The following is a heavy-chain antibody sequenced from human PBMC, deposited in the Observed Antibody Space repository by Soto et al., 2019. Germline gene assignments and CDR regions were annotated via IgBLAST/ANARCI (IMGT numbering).Heavy chain of an antibody. CDR1: GGSFSGYY. D-gene: IGHD4-17*01. J-gene: IGHJ4*02. V-gene: IGHV4-34*01. CDR2: INHSGST. Sequence: QVQLQQWGAGLLKPSETLSLTCAVYGGSFSGYYWSWIRQPPGKGLEWIGEINHSGSTNYNPSLKSRVTISVDTSKNQFSLKLSSVTAADTAVYYCARVPPHGDYAFDYWGQGTLVTVSS. CDR3: ARVPPHGDYAFDY.